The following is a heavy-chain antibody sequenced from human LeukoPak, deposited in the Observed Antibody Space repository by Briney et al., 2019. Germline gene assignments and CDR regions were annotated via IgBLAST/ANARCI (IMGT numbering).Heavy chain of an antibody. V-gene: IGHV4-59*01. D-gene: IGHD3-10*02. CDR2: IYYSGST. CDR1: GGSISSYY. Sequence: SETLSLTCTVFGGSISSYYWSWIRQPPGKGLEWIAYIYYSGSTNYNPSLKSRVTISVDTSKNQFSLKLSSVTAADTAVYYCARDRGLTTSGGVGFDYWGQGTLVSVSS. CDR3: ARDRGLTTSGGVGFDY. J-gene: IGHJ4*02.